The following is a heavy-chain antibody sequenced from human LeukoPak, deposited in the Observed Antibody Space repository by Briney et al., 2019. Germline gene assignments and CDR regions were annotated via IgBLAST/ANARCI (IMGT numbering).Heavy chain of an antibody. D-gene: IGHD7-27*01. V-gene: IGHV3-23*01. CDR2: ISGSGGST. J-gene: IGHJ4*02. Sequence: GGTLRLSCAASGFTFSSYGMSWVRQAPGKGLEWVSAISGSGGSTYYADSVKGRFTISRDNSKNTLYLQMNSLRAEDTALYYCAKDLPNWGGFDYWGQGTLVTVSS. CDR3: AKDLPNWGGFDY. CDR1: GFTFSSYG.